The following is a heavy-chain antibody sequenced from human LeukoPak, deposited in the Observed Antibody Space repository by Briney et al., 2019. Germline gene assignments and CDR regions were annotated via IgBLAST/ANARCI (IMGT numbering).Heavy chain of an antibody. J-gene: IGHJ4*02. CDR2: ISWDGGST. V-gene: IGHV3-43*01. CDR3: AKGGGSGSYYPPHY. Sequence: GGSLRLSCAASGFTFDDYTMHWVRQAPGKGLEWVSLISWDGGSTYYADSVKGRFTISRDNSKNSLYLQMNSLRTEDTALYYCAKGGGSGSYYPPHYWGQGTLVTVSS. CDR1: GFTFDDYT. D-gene: IGHD3-10*01.